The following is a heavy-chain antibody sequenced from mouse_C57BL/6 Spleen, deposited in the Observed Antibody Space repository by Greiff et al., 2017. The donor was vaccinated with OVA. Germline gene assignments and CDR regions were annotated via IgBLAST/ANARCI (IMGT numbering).Heavy chain of an antibody. CDR1: GYTFTSYW. V-gene: IGHV1-69*01. J-gene: IGHJ4*01. Sequence: VQLQQPGAELMMPGASVKLSCKASGYTFTSYWMHWVKQRPGQGLEWIGEIDPSDSYTNYNQKFKGKSTLTVDKSSSTAYMQLSSLTSEDSAVYYCARSTDYYAMDYWGQGTSVTVSS. CDR3: ARSTDYYAMDY. CDR2: IDPSDSYT.